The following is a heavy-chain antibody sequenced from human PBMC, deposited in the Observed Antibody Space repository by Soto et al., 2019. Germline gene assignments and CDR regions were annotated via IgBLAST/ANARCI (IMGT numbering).Heavy chain of an antibody. CDR1: GFTFSSYA. CDR3: ARVPGTTRYWDY. J-gene: IGHJ4*02. Sequence: TGGSLRLSCAASGFTFSSYAMHWVRQAPGKGLEWVAVISYDGSNKYYADSVKGRFTISRDNAENSLYLQMNSLSAEDTAVYYCARVPGTTRYWDYWGQGILVTVSP. CDR2: ISYDGSNK. V-gene: IGHV3-30-3*01. D-gene: IGHD3-10*01.